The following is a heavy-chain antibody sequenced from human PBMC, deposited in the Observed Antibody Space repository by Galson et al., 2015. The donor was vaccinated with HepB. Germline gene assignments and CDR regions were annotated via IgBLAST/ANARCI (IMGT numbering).Heavy chain of an antibody. Sequence: SLRLSCAASGFTFPGHNMHWVRQAPGKGLEWVAIISPDDITTFYPDSLRGRFTISRDNSKNTLYLQMNSLRPEDTALYYCARDFRWNFDQWGQGTLVTVSS. V-gene: IGHV3-30-3*01. CDR1: GFTFPGHN. D-gene: IGHD1-1*01. J-gene: IGHJ4*02. CDR2: ISPDDITT. CDR3: ARDFRWNFDQ.